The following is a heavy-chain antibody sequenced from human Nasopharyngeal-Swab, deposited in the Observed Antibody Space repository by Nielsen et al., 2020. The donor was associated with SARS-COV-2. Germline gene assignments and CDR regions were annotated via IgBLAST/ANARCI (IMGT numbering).Heavy chain of an antibody. CDR1: GFTFRIFA. V-gene: IGHV3-30-3*01. D-gene: IGHD2-8*01. CDR3: AREGVSYLPFGDY. CDR2: MSFDGSNK. J-gene: IGHJ4*02. Sequence: GGSLRLSCAASGFTFRIFAMHWLRQAQGQGLEWVAFMSFDGSNKYYADSVKGRFTISRDNSKNTLYLQMNSLRPEDTAVYYCAREGVSYLPFGDYWGRGTLVTVSS.